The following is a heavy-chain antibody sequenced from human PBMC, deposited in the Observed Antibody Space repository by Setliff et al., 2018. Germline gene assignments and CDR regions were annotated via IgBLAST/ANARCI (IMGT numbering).Heavy chain of an antibody. CDR1: GFTFSSYA. D-gene: IGHD1-26*01. J-gene: IGHJ3*02. CDR3: ARGPSSGSYSDAFDI. Sequence: PGGSLRLSCAASGFTFSSYAMSWVRQAPGKGLEWVSAISGSGGSTYYADSVKGRFTISRDNSKNTLYLQMNSLTAADTAVYYCARGPSSGSYSDAFDIWGQGTMVTVSS. CDR2: ISGSGGST. V-gene: IGHV3-23*01.